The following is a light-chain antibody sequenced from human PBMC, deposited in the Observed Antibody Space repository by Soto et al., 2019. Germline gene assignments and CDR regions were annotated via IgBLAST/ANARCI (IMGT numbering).Light chain of an antibody. J-gene: IGLJ1*01. Sequence: QSALTQPASVSGSPGQSITISCTGTSNDVGGYNYVSWYQQHPGKAPKLMIYEVSNRPSGVSNRFSGSKSGNTASLTISGLQAEDEADYYCSSYTSTIDVFGTGTKLTVL. CDR1: SNDVGGYNY. CDR2: EVS. CDR3: SSYTSTIDV. V-gene: IGLV2-14*01.